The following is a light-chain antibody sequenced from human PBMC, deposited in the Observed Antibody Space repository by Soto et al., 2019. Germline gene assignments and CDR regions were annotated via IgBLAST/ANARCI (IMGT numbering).Light chain of an antibody. V-gene: IGKV1-12*01. CDR2: DAS. CDR1: RNIKTS. J-gene: IGKJ4*01. Sequence: DIQMTQSPSSVSASVGDRVTITCRASRNIKTSLAWYQQRPGKGPELLIYDASTLQSGVLSRISGSGSGTEFTLTISRLQPEDFATFYCQQISSFPPTFGGGTKVAI. CDR3: QQISSFPPT.